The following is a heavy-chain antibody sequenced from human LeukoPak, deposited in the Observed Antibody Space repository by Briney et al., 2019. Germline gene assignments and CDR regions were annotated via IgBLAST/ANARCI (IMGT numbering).Heavy chain of an antibody. V-gene: IGHV3-48*04. D-gene: IGHD3-22*01. CDR3: ARDTYYYDSSGYYGSDY. CDR2: ISSSGSTI. Sequence: GGSLRLSCAASGFTFSSYAMHWVRQAPGKGLEWVSYISSSGSTIYYADSVKGRFTISRDNAKNSLYLQMNSLRAEDTAVYYCARDTYYYDSSGYYGSDYWGQGTLVTVSS. CDR1: GFTFSSYA. J-gene: IGHJ4*02.